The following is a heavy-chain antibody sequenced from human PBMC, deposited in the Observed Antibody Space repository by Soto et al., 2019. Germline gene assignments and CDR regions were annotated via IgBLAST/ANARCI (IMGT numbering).Heavy chain of an antibody. CDR2: ISYDGGDK. Sequence: QPGGSLRLSCAASGFTFNNYGLHWVRQAPGKGLEWVVVISYDGGDKYYADSVKGRFTISRDNSKNTLYLQMNSLRPEDTAVYYYAKDGDVAAAGYYFDYWGQGTLVTVSS. J-gene: IGHJ4*02. CDR3: AKDGDVAAAGYYFDY. D-gene: IGHD6-13*01. CDR1: GFTFNNYG. V-gene: IGHV3-30*18.